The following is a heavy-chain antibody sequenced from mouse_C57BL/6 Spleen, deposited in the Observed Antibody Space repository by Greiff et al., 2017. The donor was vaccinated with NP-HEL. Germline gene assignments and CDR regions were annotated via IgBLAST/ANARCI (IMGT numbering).Heavy chain of an antibody. D-gene: IGHD2-4*01. J-gene: IGHJ2*01. V-gene: IGHV5-17*01. Sequence: DVKLVESGGGLVKPGGSLKLSCAASGFTFSDYGMHWVRQAPEKGLEWVAYISSGSSTIYYADKVKGRFTISRDNAKNTLFLQMTSLRSEDTAMYYCARLYYDYFYYFDYWGQGTTLTVSS. CDR3: ARLYYDYFYYFDY. CDR1: GFTFSDYG. CDR2: ISSGSSTI.